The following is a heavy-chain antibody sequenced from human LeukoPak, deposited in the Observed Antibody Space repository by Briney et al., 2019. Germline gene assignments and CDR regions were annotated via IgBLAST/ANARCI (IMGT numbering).Heavy chain of an antibody. D-gene: IGHD6-13*01. CDR1: GFXFSDAW. CDR2: IKSIRGGGTT. CDR3: TTDAATIAAAGTGPY. Sequence: GGSLRLSCAGSGFXFSDAWMSWVRQAPGKGPEWVGRIKSIRGGGTTGYAAPVEGRFTISRDDSENTLYLQMNSLKTEDTAVYYCTTDAATIAAAGTGPYWGQGTLVTVSS. J-gene: IGHJ4*02. V-gene: IGHV3-15*01.